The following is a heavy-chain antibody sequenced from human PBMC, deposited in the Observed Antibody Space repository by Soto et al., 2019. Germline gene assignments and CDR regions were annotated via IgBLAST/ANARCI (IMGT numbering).Heavy chain of an antibody. J-gene: IGHJ3*02. CDR3: ARSIPAGGTNAFDI. Sequence: PGGSMRLSCAASGFTLSSYSMNWVRQAPGKGLEWVSYVSYTSTIYYLDSVKGRFAISRDNAESSLYLQMNSLRAEDTALYYCARSIPAGGTNAFDIWGQGTMVTVS. D-gene: IGHD6-13*01. CDR2: VSYTSTI. V-gene: IGHV3-48*01. CDR1: GFTLSSYS.